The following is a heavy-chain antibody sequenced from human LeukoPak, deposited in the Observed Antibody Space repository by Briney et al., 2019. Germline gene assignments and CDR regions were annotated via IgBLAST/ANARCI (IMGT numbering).Heavy chain of an antibody. CDR2: IYYSGST. CDR1: GGSISSSSYY. Sequence: SETLSLTCTVSGGSISSSSYYWGWIRQPPGKGLEWIGSIYYSGSTYYNPSLKSRVTISVDTSKNQFSLKLSSVTAADTAVYYCARLPAAPLGYYFDYWGQGTLVTVSS. CDR3: ARLPAAPLGYYFDY. J-gene: IGHJ4*02. V-gene: IGHV4-39*01. D-gene: IGHD3-16*01.